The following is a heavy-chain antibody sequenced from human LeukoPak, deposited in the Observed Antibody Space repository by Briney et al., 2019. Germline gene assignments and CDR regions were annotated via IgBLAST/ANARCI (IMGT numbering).Heavy chain of an antibody. J-gene: IGHJ3*02. Sequence: GGSLRLSCAASGFTVSSNYMSWVRQAPGKGLEWVSVIYSGGSTYYADSVKGRFTISRDNSKNTLYLQMNSLRAEDTAVYYCARGSYSSSWQYAFDIWGQGTMVTVSS. CDR1: GFTVSSNY. D-gene: IGHD6-13*01. V-gene: IGHV3-66*01. CDR3: ARGSYSSSWQYAFDI. CDR2: IYSGGST.